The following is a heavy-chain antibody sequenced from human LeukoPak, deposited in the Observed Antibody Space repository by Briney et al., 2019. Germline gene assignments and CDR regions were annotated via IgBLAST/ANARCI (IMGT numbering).Heavy chain of an antibody. V-gene: IGHV3-30*04. CDR2: ISYDGSNK. Sequence: PGGSLRLSCAASGFTFSSYAMHWVRQAPGKGLEWVAVISYDGSNKYYADSVKGRFTISRDNSKNTLYLQMDSLRAEDTAVYYRAKDSGSSGYPRGFDYWGQGTLVTVSS. J-gene: IGHJ4*02. D-gene: IGHD3-22*01. CDR3: AKDSGSSGYPRGFDY. CDR1: GFTFSSYA.